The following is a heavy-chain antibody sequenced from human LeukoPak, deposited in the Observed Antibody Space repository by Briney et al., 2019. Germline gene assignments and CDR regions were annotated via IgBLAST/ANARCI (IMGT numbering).Heavy chain of an antibody. CDR3: ARGYYDFWSGLGQYYYGMDV. D-gene: IGHD3-3*01. J-gene: IGHJ6*02. V-gene: IGHV4-34*01. Sequence: PSETLSLTCAVYGGSFSGYYWSWIRQPPGKGLEWIGEINHSGSPNYNPSLKSRVTISVDTSKNQFSLKLSSVTAADTAVYYCARGYYDFWSGLGQYYYGMDVWGQGTTVTVSS. CDR1: GGSFSGYY. CDR2: INHSGSP.